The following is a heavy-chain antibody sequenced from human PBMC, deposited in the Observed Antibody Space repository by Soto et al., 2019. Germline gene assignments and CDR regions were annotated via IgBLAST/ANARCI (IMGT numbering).Heavy chain of an antibody. J-gene: IGHJ4*02. CDR3: ARDFYSGAPSRAEYYFDY. CDR2: IYYSGST. V-gene: IGHV4-30-4*01. Sequence: SETLSLTCTFSGGSISGGDYYGIWIRQPPGKGLECIGYIYYSGSTYYNPSLKSRVTISVDTSKNQFSLKLSSVTAADTAVYSCARDFYSGAPSRAEYYFDYWGQGTLVTVSS. D-gene: IGHD2-15*01. CDR1: GGSISGGDYY.